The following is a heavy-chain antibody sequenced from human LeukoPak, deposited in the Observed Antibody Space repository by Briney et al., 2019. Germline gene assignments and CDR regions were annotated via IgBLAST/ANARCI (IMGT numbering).Heavy chain of an antibody. V-gene: IGHV1-46*01. CDR2: INPSGGST. D-gene: IGHD5-24*01. CDR3: AREVMSTFTGFDY. Sequence: ASVEVSCKASGYTFTSYYMHWVRQAPGQGLEWMGIINPSGGSTSYAQKFQARATMTRDTSTSTVYMELSSLTSEDTAVYYCAREVMSTFTGFDYWGQGTLVTVSS. J-gene: IGHJ4*02. CDR1: GYTFTSYY.